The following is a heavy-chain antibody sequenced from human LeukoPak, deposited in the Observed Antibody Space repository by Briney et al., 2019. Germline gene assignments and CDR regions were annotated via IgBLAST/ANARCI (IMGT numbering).Heavy chain of an antibody. D-gene: IGHD3-9*01. J-gene: IGHJ3*02. V-gene: IGHV3-11*04. Sequence: PGGSLRLSCAASGFTFSDYYMSWIRQAPGKGLEWVSYISSSGSARYYADSVKGRFTISRDNAKNSLYLQMNSLRAEDTAVYYCAIPDRRYGDAFDIWGQGTKVTVSS. CDR3: AIPDRRYGDAFDI. CDR1: GFTFSDYY. CDR2: ISSSGSAR.